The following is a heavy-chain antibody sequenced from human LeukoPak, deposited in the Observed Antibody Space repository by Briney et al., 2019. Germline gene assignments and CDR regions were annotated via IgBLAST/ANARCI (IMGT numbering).Heavy chain of an antibody. CDR2: INHSGST. D-gene: IGHD3-9*01. CDR3: AXSLRYFDWFLDY. J-gene: IGHJ4*02. CDR1: GGSFSGYY. V-gene: IGHV4-34*01. Sequence: SETLSLTCAVYGGSFSGYYWSWIRQPPGKGLEWIGEINHSGSTNYNPSLKSRVTISVDTSKNQFSLKLSSVTAADTAVYYCAXSLRYFDWFLDYWGQGTLVTVSS.